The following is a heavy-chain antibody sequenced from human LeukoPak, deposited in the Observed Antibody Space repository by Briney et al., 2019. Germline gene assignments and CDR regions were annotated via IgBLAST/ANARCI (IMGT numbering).Heavy chain of an antibody. J-gene: IGHJ5*02. CDR3: ARGSRGLYLGGFDP. CDR2: ISSSGSTI. D-gene: IGHD2-8*01. Sequence: GGSLRLSCAASGFTFSDYYMSWLRQAPGKGLEWVSYISSSGSTIYYADSVKGRFTISRDNDKNSLYLQMNSLGGDEKAVYYCARGSRGLYLGGFDPWGQGTLVPVSS. V-gene: IGHV3-11*01. CDR1: GFTFSDYY.